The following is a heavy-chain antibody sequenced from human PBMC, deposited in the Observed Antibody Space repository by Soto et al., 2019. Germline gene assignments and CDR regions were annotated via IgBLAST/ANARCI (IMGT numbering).Heavy chain of an antibody. V-gene: IGHV6-1*01. CDR3: ARAYCSGGSCWAWSNWSAH. Sequence: QVQLQQSGPGLVKPSQTLSLTCAISGDSVSSNSAAWNWIRQSPSRGLEWLGRTYYRSKWYNDYAVSVKSRLPINPDTSTNRFSQQLNSVTPEDTAVYYSARAYCSGGSCWAWSNWSAHWGQGTLVTVSS. J-gene: IGHJ5*02. CDR1: GDSVSSNSAA. D-gene: IGHD2-15*01. CDR2: TYYRSKWYN.